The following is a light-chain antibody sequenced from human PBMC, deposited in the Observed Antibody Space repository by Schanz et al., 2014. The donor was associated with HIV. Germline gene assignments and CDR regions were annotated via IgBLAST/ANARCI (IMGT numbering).Light chain of an antibody. CDR1: SSDVGGYNY. J-gene: IGLJ1*01. Sequence: QSALTQPPSASGSPGQSVTISCTGTSSDVGGYNYVSWYQQHPGKAPKLIIYDVNNRPSGVSNRFSGSKSGNTASLTISGLQAEDEAEYFCSSYTTSNTHVFGSGTKLTVL. CDR3: SSYTTSNTHV. V-gene: IGLV2-14*03. CDR2: DVN.